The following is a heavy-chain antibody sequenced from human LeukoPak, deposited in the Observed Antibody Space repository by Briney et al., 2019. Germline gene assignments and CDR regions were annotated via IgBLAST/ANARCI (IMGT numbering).Heavy chain of an antibody. V-gene: IGHV1-69*05. J-gene: IGHJ6*03. CDR1: GGTFSSYA. CDR2: IIPIFGTA. Sequence: SVKVSCKASGGTFSSYAISWVRQAPGQGLEWMGGIIPIFGTANYAQKFQGRVTITTDESTSTAYMELSSLRSEDTAVYYCARGLYSSGWLYYYYYYMDVWGKGTTVTVSS. CDR3: ARGLYSSGWLYYYYYYMDV. D-gene: IGHD6-19*01.